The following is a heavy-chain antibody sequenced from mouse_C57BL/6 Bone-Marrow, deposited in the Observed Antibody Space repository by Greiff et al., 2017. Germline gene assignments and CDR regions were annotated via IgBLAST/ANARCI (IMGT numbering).Heavy chain of an antibody. Sequence: QVQLQQSGAELARPGASVKLSCKASGYTFTSYGISWVKQRTGQGLEWIGEIYPRSGNTYYNEKFKGKATLPSDKSSSTAYMELRSLTSEDSAVYFCARWLLPDYWGQGTTLTVSS. CDR3: ARWLLPDY. CDR1: GYTFTSYG. V-gene: IGHV1-81*01. D-gene: IGHD2-3*01. J-gene: IGHJ2*01. CDR2: IYPRSGNT.